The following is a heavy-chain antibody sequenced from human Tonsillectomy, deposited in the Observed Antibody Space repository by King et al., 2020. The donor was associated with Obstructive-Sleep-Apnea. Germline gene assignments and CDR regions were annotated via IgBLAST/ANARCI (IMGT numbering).Heavy chain of an antibody. CDR2: VLTVGRRQ. CDR1: GFTFSNFE. J-gene: IGHJ4*02. Sequence: VQLVESGGDVVRPGTSLTLSCIASGFTFSNFEIHWVREAPGTGLEWVTLVLTVGRRQYYADSVKGRFTISRDNSKNTVYLQMNNLRPDDTAMYYCARDFDYWGQGTLVTVSP. V-gene: IGHV3-30*14. CDR3: ARDFDY.